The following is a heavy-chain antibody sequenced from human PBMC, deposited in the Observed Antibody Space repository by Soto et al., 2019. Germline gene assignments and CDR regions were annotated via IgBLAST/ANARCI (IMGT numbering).Heavy chain of an antibody. CDR2: ITGSGGTS. Sequence: EVQLLQSGGGLVQPGGSLRLSCAASGFTFSTYSMSWFSQAPGKGLEWVSTITGSGGTSYYAGSVEGRFTISRDNSKNRLSLQMNSLRADDTATYYCASIGVGAANYWGQGTLVTVSS. J-gene: IGHJ4*02. D-gene: IGHD2-21*02. V-gene: IGHV3-23*01. CDR3: ASIGVGAANY. CDR1: GFTFSTYS.